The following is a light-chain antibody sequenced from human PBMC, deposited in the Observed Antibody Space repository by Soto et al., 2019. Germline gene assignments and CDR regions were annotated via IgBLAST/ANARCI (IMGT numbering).Light chain of an antibody. CDR1: QSVTSTY. CDR2: GAS. V-gene: IGKV3-20*01. Sequence: EIVLTQSPGTLSLSPGERATLSCRASQSVTSTYLAWYQQKPGQAPRLLIYGASSRATGIPDRFSGSGSGTGFPLTISRLEPEDFAVYNCQQSGSSPLTFGGGTKVEIK. J-gene: IGKJ4*01. CDR3: QQSGSSPLT.